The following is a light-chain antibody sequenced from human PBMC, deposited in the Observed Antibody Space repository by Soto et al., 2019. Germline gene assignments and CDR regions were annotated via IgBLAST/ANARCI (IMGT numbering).Light chain of an antibody. V-gene: IGKV1-5*01. Sequence: DIQMTQSPSTLSASVGDRVTITCRASQSISSWLAWYQQKPGKAPKLLIYDASSLESGVPSRFSGSGSGTEFTLTISSLQPDDFAIYCCQQYNSYSYTFGQGTKLEIK. CDR2: DAS. J-gene: IGKJ2*01. CDR1: QSISSW. CDR3: QQYNSYSYT.